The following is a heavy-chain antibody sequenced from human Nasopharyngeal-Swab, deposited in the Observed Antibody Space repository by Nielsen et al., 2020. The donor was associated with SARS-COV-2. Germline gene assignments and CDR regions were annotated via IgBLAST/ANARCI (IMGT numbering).Heavy chain of an antibody. J-gene: IGHJ6*02. Sequence: SGATLVKPTQTLMLTCTFSGFSLSTSGMCVSWIRQPPGKALEWLALIDWDDDKYYSTSLKTRLTISKDTSKNQVVLTMTNMDPVDTATYYCARILRTGTSNYYYGMDVWGQGTTVTVSS. CDR3: ARILRTGTSNYYYGMDV. CDR2: IDWDDDK. CDR1: GFSLSTSGMC. V-gene: IGHV2-70*01. D-gene: IGHD1-1*01.